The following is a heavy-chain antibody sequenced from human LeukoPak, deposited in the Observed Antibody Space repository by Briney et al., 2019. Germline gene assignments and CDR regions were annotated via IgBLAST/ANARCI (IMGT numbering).Heavy chain of an antibody. J-gene: IGHJ4*02. D-gene: IGHD3-10*01. CDR2: ISAYNGNT. Sequence: ASVKVSCKASGYTFTSYGISWVRQAPGQGLEWMGWISAYNGNTNYAQKLQGRATMTTDTSTSTAYMELRSLRSDDTAVYYCARDLENRITMVRGVLDYWGQGTLVTVSS. V-gene: IGHV1-18*01. CDR1: GYTFTSYG. CDR3: ARDLENRITMVRGVLDY.